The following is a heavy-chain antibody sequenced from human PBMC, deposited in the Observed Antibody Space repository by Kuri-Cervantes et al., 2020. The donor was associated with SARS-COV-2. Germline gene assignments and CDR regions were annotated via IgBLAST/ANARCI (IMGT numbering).Heavy chain of an antibody. Sequence: ASVKVSCKASGYTFSDYYMHWVRQAPGQGLEWMGWINPSSGGTNYAQKFQGRVTMTRDTSISTAYMELSRLRSDDTAVYYCARGNGDWGLDYWGQGTLVTVSS. CDR2: INPSSGGT. D-gene: IGHD7-27*01. CDR1: GYTFSDYY. J-gene: IGHJ4*02. V-gene: IGHV1-2*02. CDR3: ARGNGDWGLDY.